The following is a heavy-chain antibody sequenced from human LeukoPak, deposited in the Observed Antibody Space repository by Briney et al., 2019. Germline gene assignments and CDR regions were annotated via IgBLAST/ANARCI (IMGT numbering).Heavy chain of an antibody. J-gene: IGHJ5*02. CDR1: GGSISSTSSY. CDR2: IYYSWTP. Sequence: PSETLSLTCTVSGGSISSTSSYWGWVRQPPGKGLEWIGTIYYSWTPSDNPSLRSRITISVYMSKYFFSLKLSSVTAADTAIYYCARHYSSSWLHPGWFDPWGQGTLVTVSS. D-gene: IGHD6-13*01. CDR3: ARHYSSSWLHPGWFDP. V-gene: IGHV4-39*01.